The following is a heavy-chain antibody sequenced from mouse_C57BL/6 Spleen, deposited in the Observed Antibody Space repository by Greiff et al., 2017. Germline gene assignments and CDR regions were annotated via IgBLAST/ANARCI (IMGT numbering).Heavy chain of an antibody. CDR1: GFNIKDYY. CDR2: IDPEDGAT. V-gene: IGHV14-2*01. Sequence: VQLKQSGAELVKPGASVKLSCTASGFNIKDYYMHWVKQRTEQGLEWIGRIDPEDGATRYAPNFQGTATITADPSSNTAYLQLISLTSEDTAVYYCARRGSLEAWFADWGTGTLVTVSA. J-gene: IGHJ3*01. CDR3: ARRGSLEAWFAD.